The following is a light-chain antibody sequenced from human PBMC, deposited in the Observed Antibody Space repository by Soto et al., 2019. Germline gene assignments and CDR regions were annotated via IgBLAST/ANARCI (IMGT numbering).Light chain of an antibody. V-gene: IGKV3-15*01. Sequence: EVVMTQSPAFLSVSPGERVTLSCRASQSVSRNLAWYQQKPGQAPRLLVHGASTRATGIPARFSGSGSGKEFTLTISSLQSEDSAVYSCQQYQLWPLITFGQGTRLEIK. J-gene: IGKJ5*01. CDR2: GAS. CDR1: QSVSRN. CDR3: QQYQLWPLIT.